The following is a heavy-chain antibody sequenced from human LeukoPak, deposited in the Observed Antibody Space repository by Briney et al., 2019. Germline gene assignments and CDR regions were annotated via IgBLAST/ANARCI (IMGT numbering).Heavy chain of an antibody. V-gene: IGHV4-59*01. CDR3: ARGIAAADHDAFDI. D-gene: IGHD6-13*01. CDR1: GGSISSYY. Sequence: PSETLSLTCTVSGGSISSYYWSWIRQPPGKGLEWIGYIYYSGSTNYNPSLKSRVTISVDTSKNQFSLKLSSVTAADTAVYYCARGIAAADHDAFDIWGQGTMVTVSS. CDR2: IYYSGST. J-gene: IGHJ3*02.